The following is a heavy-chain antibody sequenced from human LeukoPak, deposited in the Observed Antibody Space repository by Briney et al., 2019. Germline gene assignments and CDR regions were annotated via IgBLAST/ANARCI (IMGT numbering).Heavy chain of an antibody. CDR2: INHSGST. V-gene: IGHV4-34*01. J-gene: IGHJ4*02. CDR3: ARYSGYYLSYFDS. CDR1: DGSFSGYY. D-gene: IGHD3-22*01. Sequence: SETLSLTCAVYDGSFSGYYWSWIRQPPGKGLEWIGEINHSGSTNHNPSLKSRVTISVDTSKNQFSLKLSSVTAADTALYYCARYSGYYLSYFDSWGQGTLVTVSS.